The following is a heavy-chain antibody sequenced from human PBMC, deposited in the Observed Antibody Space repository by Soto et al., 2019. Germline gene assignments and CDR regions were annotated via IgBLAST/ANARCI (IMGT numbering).Heavy chain of an antibody. J-gene: IGHJ4*02. Sequence: QVQLVQSGPEVKKPGASVKVSCKASGYTFTSYDINWVRQATGQGLEWMGWMSPNSGNTGYAQKFQGRVTMTRNTSISTAYMERSSLRSEDTAVYYCAREGRYSGYDYGDWGQGTLVTVSS. V-gene: IGHV1-8*01. D-gene: IGHD5-12*01. CDR3: AREGRYSGYDYGD. CDR1: GYTFTSYD. CDR2: MSPNSGNT.